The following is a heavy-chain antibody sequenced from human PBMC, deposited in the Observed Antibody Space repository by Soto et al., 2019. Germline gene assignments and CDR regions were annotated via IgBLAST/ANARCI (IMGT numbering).Heavy chain of an antibody. CDR2: IYYSGST. CDR1: GGSISSGDYY. V-gene: IGHV4-30-4*01. Sequence: QVQLQESGPGLVKPSQTLSLTCTVSGGSISSGDYYWSWIRQPPGKGLEWIGYIYYSGSTYYNPSLKSRVTISVDTSKHQFALQLSSVTAADTAVYYCARGRHDYSNDVYFDYWGQGTLVTVSS. CDR3: ARGRHDYSNDVYFDY. D-gene: IGHD4-4*01. J-gene: IGHJ4*02.